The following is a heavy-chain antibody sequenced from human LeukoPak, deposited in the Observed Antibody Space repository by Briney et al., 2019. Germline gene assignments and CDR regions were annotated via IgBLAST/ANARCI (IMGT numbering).Heavy chain of an antibody. Sequence: SVTVSCKASGGTFSSYAISWVRQAPGQGLEWMGRIIPILGIANYAQKFQGRVTITADKSTSTAYMELSSLRSEDTAVYYCAKRMKGYCSGGSCPLIYYGMDVWGQGTTVTVSS. CDR1: GGTFSSYA. D-gene: IGHD2-15*01. V-gene: IGHV1-69*04. J-gene: IGHJ6*02. CDR2: IIPILGIA. CDR3: AKRMKGYCSGGSCPLIYYGMDV.